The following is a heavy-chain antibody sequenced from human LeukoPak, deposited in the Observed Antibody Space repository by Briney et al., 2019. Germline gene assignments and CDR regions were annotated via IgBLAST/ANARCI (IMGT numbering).Heavy chain of an antibody. V-gene: IGHV1-18*01. Sequence: ASVKVSCKASGYTFTSYGISWVRQAPGQGLEWMGWISAYNGNTNYAQKLQGRVTMTTDTSTSTAYMELRSLRSDDTAVYYCARDLGPIAAAGTDLDYWGQGTLVTVSS. CDR3: ARDLGPIAAAGTDLDY. J-gene: IGHJ4*02. CDR2: ISAYNGNT. D-gene: IGHD6-13*01. CDR1: GYTFTSYG.